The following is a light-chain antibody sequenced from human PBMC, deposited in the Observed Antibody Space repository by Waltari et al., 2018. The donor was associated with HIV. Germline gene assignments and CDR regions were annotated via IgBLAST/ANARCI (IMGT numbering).Light chain of an antibody. J-gene: IGKJ4*01. Sequence: DVQMSQSLSALSASVGDRVAITCRASQNINTWLAWYQQKPGKAPKLLIYRASTLESGVPSRFSGSGSGTEFTLNINNLQPDDFATFFCQQYHTFPLTFGGGTKVE. V-gene: IGKV1-5*03. CDR1: QNINTW. CDR3: QQYHTFPLT. CDR2: RAS.